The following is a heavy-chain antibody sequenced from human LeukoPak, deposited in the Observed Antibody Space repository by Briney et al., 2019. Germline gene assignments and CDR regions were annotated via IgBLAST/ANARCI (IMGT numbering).Heavy chain of an antibody. CDR3: AKGPTMVRGVITDY. V-gene: IGHV3-30*18. Sequence: GGSLRLSCAASGFTFSSYGMHWVRQAPGKGLEWVAVISYDGSNKYYADSVKGRFTISRDNSKNTLYLQMSSLRAEDTAVYYCAKGPTMVRGVITDYWGQGTLVTVSS. CDR1: GFTFSSYG. J-gene: IGHJ4*02. CDR2: ISYDGSNK. D-gene: IGHD3-10*01.